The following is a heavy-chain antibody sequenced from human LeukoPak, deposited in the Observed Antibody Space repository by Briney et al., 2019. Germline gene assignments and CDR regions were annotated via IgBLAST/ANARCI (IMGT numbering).Heavy chain of an antibody. Sequence: PGGSLRLSCAASGFIFSSNGMHWVRQAPGKGLEWVAVIWYDGSKKYYADSVKGRFTISRDNSKNTLDLQMDRLRAEDTALYYCARMSGSHIDYWGQGTLVTVSS. J-gene: IGHJ4*02. CDR3: ARMSGSHIDY. V-gene: IGHV3-33*01. CDR2: IWYDGSKK. CDR1: GFIFSSNG. D-gene: IGHD1-26*01.